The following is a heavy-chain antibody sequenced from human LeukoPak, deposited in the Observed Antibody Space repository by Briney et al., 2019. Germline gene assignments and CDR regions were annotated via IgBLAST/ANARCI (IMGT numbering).Heavy chain of an antibody. Sequence: GGSLRLSCAASGFTFGSCYMSWVRQAPGKGLEWVSVIYSGGSTYYADSVKGRFTISRDNSKNTLYLQMNSLRAEDTAVYYCARDLFEYQLLNWGQGTLVTVSS. CDR2: IYSGGST. CDR1: GFTFGSCY. J-gene: IGHJ4*02. V-gene: IGHV3-66*01. CDR3: ARDLFEYQLLN. D-gene: IGHD2-2*01.